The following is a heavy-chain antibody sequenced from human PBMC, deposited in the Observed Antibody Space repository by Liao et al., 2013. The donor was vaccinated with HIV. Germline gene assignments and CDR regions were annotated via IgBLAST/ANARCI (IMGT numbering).Heavy chain of an antibody. CDR3: ARVIAARGRAANYHYYMDV. D-gene: IGHD6-6*01. Sequence: QVQLHESGPGLVKPSQTLSLTCSVSGGAISSSDFYWSWIRQPPGKGLEWMGYVYYSGSTYYNPSLKSRISISVDTSKNQFSLKVTSVTAADTAVYYCARVIAARGRAANYHYYMDVWGKGTTVTVSS. CDR2: VYYSGST. V-gene: IGHV4-30-4*08. J-gene: IGHJ6*03. CDR1: GGAISSSDFY.